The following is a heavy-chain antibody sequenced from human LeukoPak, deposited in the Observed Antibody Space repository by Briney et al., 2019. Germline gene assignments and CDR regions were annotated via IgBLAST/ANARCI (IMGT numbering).Heavy chain of an antibody. CDR3: ARVLSIAARPGGYYYYYYMDV. CDR2: IDWDDDK. D-gene: IGHD6-6*01. V-gene: IGHV2-70*04. Sequence: SGPTLVNPTQTLTLTCTFSGFSLSTSGMRVSWIRQPPGKALEWLARIDWDDDKFYSTPLKTRLTISKDTSKNQEVLTMTNMDPVDTATYYCARVLSIAARPGGYYYYYYMDVWGKGTTVTVSS. CDR1: GFSLSTSGMR. J-gene: IGHJ6*03.